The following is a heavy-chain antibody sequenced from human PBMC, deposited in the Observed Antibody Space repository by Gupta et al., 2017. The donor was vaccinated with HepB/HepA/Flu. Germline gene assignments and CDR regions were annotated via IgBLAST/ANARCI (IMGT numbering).Heavy chain of an antibody. CDR3: ARVPGSWVVGYYYYYMDV. CDR2: ISAYKGNT. D-gene: IGHD6-13*01. V-gene: IGHV1-18*01. J-gene: IGHJ6*03. CDR1: GYTFTSYG. Sequence: QVQLVQSGAEVKKPGASVKVSCKASGYTFTSYGISWVRQAPGQGLEWMGWISAYKGNTNYAQKLQGRVTMTTDTSTSTAYMELRSLRSDDTAVYYCARVPGSWVVGYYYYYMDVWGKGTTVTVSS.